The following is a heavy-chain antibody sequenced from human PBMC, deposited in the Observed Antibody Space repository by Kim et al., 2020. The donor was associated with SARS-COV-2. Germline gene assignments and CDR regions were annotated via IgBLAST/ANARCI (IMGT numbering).Heavy chain of an antibody. Sequence: LKSRFTISVDTSKNQFSLKLSSVTAADTAVYYCAGGYFLTIYYYYSGMDVWGQGTTVTVSS. V-gene: IGHV4-31*02. D-gene: IGHD3-3*01. CDR3: AGGYFLTIYYYYSGMDV. J-gene: IGHJ6*02.